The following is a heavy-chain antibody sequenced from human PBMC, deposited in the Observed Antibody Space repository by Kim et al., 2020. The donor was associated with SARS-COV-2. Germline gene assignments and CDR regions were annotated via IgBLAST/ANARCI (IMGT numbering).Heavy chain of an antibody. CDR2: MMAPDDNT. Sequence: GGSLRLSCVASGFNFGNFDMSWVRQAPGKGLKWVSVMMAPDDNTYYAESVKGRFTVSRDSARNMLYMQMNSLRADDTAVYYCVKGAWLDYGGPGTLVIVAS. V-gene: IGHV3-23*01. J-gene: IGHJ4*02. CDR3: VKGAWLDY. CDR1: GFNFGNFD. D-gene: IGHD5-12*01.